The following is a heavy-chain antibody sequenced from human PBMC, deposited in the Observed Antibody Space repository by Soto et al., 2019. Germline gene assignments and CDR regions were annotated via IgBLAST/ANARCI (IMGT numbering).Heavy chain of an antibody. D-gene: IGHD1-26*01. CDR1: GFTFSSYN. V-gene: IGHV3-48*02. CDR3: AREQSRGSRWGGRRYYSYSVDV. Sequence: EVQLVESGGGLVPPGGSLRLSCATSGFTFSSYNFNWVRLAPGKGLEWISFISNSGSATNYADSVEGRFIISRDTAKHSLLLPMHSLRDENTAVYYCAREQSRGSRWGGRRYYSYSVDVWGQGTTVTVSS. J-gene: IGHJ6*02. CDR2: ISNSGSAT.